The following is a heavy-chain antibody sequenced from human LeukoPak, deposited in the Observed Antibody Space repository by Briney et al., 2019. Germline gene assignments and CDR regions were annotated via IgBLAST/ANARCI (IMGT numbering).Heavy chain of an antibody. CDR3: ANSGYCSSTSCPNGINFDS. V-gene: IGHV3-30-3*01. D-gene: IGHD2-2*01. CDR1: GFTFSSYA. Sequence: GGSLRLSCAASGFTFSSYAMHWVRQAPGKGLEWVAVISYDGSNKYYAGSVKGRFTISRDNSKNTLYLQMNSLRAEDTAVYYCANSGYCSSTSCPNGINFDSWGQGTLVTVSS. CDR2: ISYDGSNK. J-gene: IGHJ4*02.